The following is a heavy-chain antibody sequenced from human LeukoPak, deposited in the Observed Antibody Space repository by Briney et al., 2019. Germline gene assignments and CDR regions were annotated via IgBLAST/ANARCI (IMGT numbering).Heavy chain of an antibody. Sequence: PSETLSLTCTVSGGSISSFFWNWIRQPPGKGLEWIGYIYTSGSTNYNPSLKSRVTISVDTSKNQLSLKLSSVTAADTAVYYCARGATKAPEHDYWGQGTLVTVSS. V-gene: IGHV4-4*09. CDR3: ARGATKAPEHDY. D-gene: IGHD1/OR15-1a*01. J-gene: IGHJ4*02. CDR2: IYTSGST. CDR1: GGSISSFF.